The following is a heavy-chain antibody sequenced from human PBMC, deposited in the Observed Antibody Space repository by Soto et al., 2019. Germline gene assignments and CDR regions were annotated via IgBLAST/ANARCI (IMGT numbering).Heavy chain of an antibody. CDR1: GYTFTSYG. J-gene: IGHJ6*02. Sequence: ASVKVSCKASGYTFTSYGISWVRQAPGQGLEWMGWISAYHGNTNYAQKLQGRVTMTTDTXPSTAYMELRTLRSDDTAVYYSGRQLGSKGITIFGVVIPQTQLYGMDVWGQGTTVTVSS. CDR3: GRQLGSKGITIFGVVIPQTQLYGMDV. CDR2: ISAYHGNT. D-gene: IGHD3-3*01. V-gene: IGHV1-18*01.